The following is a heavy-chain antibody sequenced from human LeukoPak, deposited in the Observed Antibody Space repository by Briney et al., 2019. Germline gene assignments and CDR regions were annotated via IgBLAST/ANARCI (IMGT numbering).Heavy chain of an antibody. CDR3: AREETVVTPSTTFPWYFDL. D-gene: IGHD4-23*01. J-gene: IGHJ2*01. Sequence: GSLRLSCAASGFTFSSYAMSWIRQPPGKGLEWIGYIYYSGSTNYNPSLKSRVTISVDTSKNQFSLKLSSVTAADTAVYYCAREETVVTPSTTFPWYFDLWGRGTLVTVSS. CDR2: IYYSGST. V-gene: IGHV4-59*01. CDR1: GFTFSSYA.